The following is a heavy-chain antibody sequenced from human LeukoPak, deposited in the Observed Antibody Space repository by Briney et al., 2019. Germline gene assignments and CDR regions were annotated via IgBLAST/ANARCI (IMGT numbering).Heavy chain of an antibody. Sequence: ASVKVSCKASGYTFTDYYMHWMRQAPGQGPEWMGWMNPNSGGTNYAQKFQGRVTMTRDTSITTAYMELSSLRSDDTAVYYCAPRRVAADKGFDYWGQGTLVTVLS. J-gene: IGHJ4*02. CDR3: APRRVAADKGFDY. CDR1: GYTFTDYY. V-gene: IGHV1-2*02. D-gene: IGHD6-19*01. CDR2: MNPNSGGT.